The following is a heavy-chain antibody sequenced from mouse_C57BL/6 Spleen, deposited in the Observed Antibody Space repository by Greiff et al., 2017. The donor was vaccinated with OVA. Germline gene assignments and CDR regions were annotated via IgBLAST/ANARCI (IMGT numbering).Heavy chain of an antibody. CDR1: GYSFTDYN. CDR2: INPNYGTT. J-gene: IGHJ2*01. V-gene: IGHV1-39*01. CDR3: ARSQTAQAPFDY. Sequence: VHVKQSGPELVKPGASVKISCKASGYSFTDYNMNWVKQSNGKSLEWIGVINPNYGTTSYNQKFKGKATLTVDQSSSTAYMQLNSLTSEDSAVYYCARSQTAQAPFDYWGQGTTLTVSS. D-gene: IGHD3-2*02.